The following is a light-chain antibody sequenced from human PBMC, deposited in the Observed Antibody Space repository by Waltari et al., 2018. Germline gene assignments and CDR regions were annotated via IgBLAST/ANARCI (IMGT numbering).Light chain of an antibody. V-gene: IGLV2-14*01. CDR2: DVS. J-gene: IGLJ1*01. Sequence: QSALTQPASVSGSPGQSITISCTGTSSDVGGYNYVSWYQQHPGKAPKLMIYDVSKRPSGVSSRFSGSKSGNTASLPISGLQAEDEADYYCSSYTSSSTLVFGTGTKVTVL. CDR3: SSYTSSSTLV. CDR1: SSDVGGYNY.